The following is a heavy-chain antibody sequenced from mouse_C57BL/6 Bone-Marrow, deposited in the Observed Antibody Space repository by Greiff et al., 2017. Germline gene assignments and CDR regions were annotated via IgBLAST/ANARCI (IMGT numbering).Heavy chain of an antibody. CDR2: IHPNSGST. Sequence: QVQLQQPGAELVKPGASVKLSCKASGYTFTSYWMHWVKQRPGQGLEWIGMIHPNSGSTNYNEKFKSKATLTVDKSSSTAYMQLSSLTSEDSAVYYCASQLGRQRFGYWGQGTTLTVSS. CDR3: ASQLGRQRFGY. CDR1: GYTFTSYW. J-gene: IGHJ2*01. V-gene: IGHV1-64*01. D-gene: IGHD4-1*02.